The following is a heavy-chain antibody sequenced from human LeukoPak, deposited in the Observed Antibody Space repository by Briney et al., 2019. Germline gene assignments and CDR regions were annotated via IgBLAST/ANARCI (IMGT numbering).Heavy chain of an antibody. J-gene: IGHJ5*02. CDR2: ISWNSGSI. CDR3: AKGRDKYQLLSKNWFDP. V-gene: IGHV3-9*01. D-gene: IGHD2-2*01. CDR1: GFTFDDYA. Sequence: GGSLRLSCAASGFTFDDYAMHWVRQAPGKGLEWVSGISWNSGSIGYADSVKGRFTMSRGNAKNSLYLQMNSLRAEDTALYYCAKGRDKYQLLSKNWFDPWGQGTLVTVSS.